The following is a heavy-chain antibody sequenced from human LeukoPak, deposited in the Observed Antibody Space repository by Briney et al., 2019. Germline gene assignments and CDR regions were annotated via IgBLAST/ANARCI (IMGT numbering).Heavy chain of an antibody. Sequence: GGSLRLSCAASGFTFSNYWVHWLRQAPGEGLVRVPRVNIDGSDTDYPDSVKGGFTISRDNAKNTLFLQMNSLRAEDTAVYYCAKASGYGYNYPFDYWGQGTLVTASS. J-gene: IGHJ4*02. CDR2: VNIDGSDT. D-gene: IGHD5-18*01. CDR1: GFTFSNYW. CDR3: AKASGYGYNYPFDY. V-gene: IGHV3-74*01.